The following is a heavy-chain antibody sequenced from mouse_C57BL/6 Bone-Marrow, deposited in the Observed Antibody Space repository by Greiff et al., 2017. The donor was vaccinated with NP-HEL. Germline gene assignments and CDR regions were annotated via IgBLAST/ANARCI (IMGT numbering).Heavy chain of an antibody. CDR3: AIPVLGYFDY. D-gene: IGHD1-1*01. V-gene: IGHV14-2*01. J-gene: IGHJ2*01. CDR2: IDPEDGGT. CDR1: GFNIKDYY. Sequence: EVQLQQSGAELVKPGASVTLSCTASGFNIKDYYMHWVKQRTEQGLEWIGRIDPEDGGTKYDQKFQGKATITADTSSNTAYLQLSSLTSDDTAVYYCAIPVLGYFDYWGQGTTLTVSS.